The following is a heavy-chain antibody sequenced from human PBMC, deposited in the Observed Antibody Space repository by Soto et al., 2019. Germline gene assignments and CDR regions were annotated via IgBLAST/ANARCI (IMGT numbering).Heavy chain of an antibody. CDR1: GSTFSSYA. CDR2: ISGSGGST. Sequence: VGSLRLSCAASGSTFSSYAMSWVRQAPGKGLEWVSAISGSGGSTYYADSVKGRFTISRDNSKNTLYLQMNSLRAEDTAVYYCGRELLLDYFDYWGQGTLVTVS. V-gene: IGHV3-23*01. J-gene: IGHJ4*02. CDR3: GRELLLDYFDY. D-gene: IGHD1-26*01.